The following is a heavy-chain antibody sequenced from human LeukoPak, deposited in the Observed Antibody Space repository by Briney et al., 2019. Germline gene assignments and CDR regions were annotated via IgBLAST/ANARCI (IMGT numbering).Heavy chain of an antibody. CDR2: IYYSGST. V-gene: IGHV4-39*01. CDR1: GGSISSSSYY. CDR3: ARHGSGYSTYYFDY. J-gene: IGHJ4*02. Sequence: PSETLSLTCTVSGGSISSSSYYWGWIGQPPGKGLEWFGSIYYSGSTYYNPSLKSRVTISVDTSKNQFSLKLSSVTAADTAVYYCARHGSGYSTYYFDYWGQGTLVNVSS. D-gene: IGHD3-22*01.